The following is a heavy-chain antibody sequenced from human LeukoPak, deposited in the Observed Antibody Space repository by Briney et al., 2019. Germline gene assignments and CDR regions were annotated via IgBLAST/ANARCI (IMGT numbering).Heavy chain of an antibody. CDR2: ISGSDGST. CDR1: GFTFSSYD. CDR3: AKQSVRAAVAAPFDY. J-gene: IGHJ4*02. D-gene: IGHD6-13*01. V-gene: IGHV3-23*01. Sequence: GGSLRLSCAASGFTFSSYDMHWVRQAPGKGLEWVSVISGSDGSTYYADSVKGRFTISRDNSKNTLFLQMNSLRAEDTALYYCAKQSVRAAVAAPFDYWGQGTLVTVSA.